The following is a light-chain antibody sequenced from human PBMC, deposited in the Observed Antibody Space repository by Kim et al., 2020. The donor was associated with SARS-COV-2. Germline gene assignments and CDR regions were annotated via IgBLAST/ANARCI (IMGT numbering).Light chain of an antibody. CDR1: NLGEKF. V-gene: IGLV3-1*01. J-gene: IGLJ2*01. Sequence: SYELTQPPSVSVSPGQTATITCSGHNLGEKFASWYQQKAGQSPKLIIYQDIERPSGIPERFSGSNSGNTATLTISGTQAMDEADYYCQAWDTSSVVFGGG. CDR2: QDI. CDR3: QAWDTSSVV.